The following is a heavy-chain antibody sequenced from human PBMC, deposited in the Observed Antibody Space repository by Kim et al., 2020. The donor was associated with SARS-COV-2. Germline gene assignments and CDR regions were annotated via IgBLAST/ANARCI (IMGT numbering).Heavy chain of an antibody. CDR1: GFTFSSYA. CDR2: ISHDGSNK. D-gene: IGHD1-26*01. J-gene: IGHJ4*02. Sequence: GGSLRLSCAASGFTFSSYAIHWVRQAPGKGLEWVAVISHDGSNKYYADSVKGRFTISRDNSKNTLYLQMNSLRTEDTAVYYCTREFMSGSYYGYWGQGTLVTVSS. CDR3: TREFMSGSYYGY. V-gene: IGHV3-30-3*01.